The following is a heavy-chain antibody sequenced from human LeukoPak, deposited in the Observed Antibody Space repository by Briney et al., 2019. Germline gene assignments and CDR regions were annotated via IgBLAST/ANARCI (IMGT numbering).Heavy chain of an antibody. J-gene: IGHJ4*02. Sequence: GGSLRLSCAASGNYWVHWVRQAPGKGLVWVSHINSDGSWTSYADSVKGRFTISKDNAKNTVYLQMNNLRAEDTAVYYCVSFYETYWGQGTLVTVSS. V-gene: IGHV3-74*01. CDR3: VSFYETY. CDR2: INSDGSWT. CDR1: GNYW. D-gene: IGHD2-2*01.